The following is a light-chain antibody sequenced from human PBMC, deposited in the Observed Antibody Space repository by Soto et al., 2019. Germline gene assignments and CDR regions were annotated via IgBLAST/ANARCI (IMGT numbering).Light chain of an antibody. CDR1: SSDVGSYNR. Sequence: QSVLTRPPSVSVSPGQSVTMSCTGTSSDVGSYNRLSWYQQPPGTAPKLIMYEVNTRPSGVPDRFSGSKSGSTASLTISGLQAEDEADYYCSLYISGSTYVFGTGTKVTVL. CDR2: EVN. J-gene: IGLJ1*01. V-gene: IGLV2-18*01. CDR3: SLYISGSTYV.